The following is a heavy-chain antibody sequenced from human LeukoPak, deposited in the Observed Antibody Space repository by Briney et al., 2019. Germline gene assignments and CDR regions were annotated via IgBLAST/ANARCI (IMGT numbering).Heavy chain of an antibody. CDR3: ATIFGVSPNWFDP. D-gene: IGHD3-3*01. Sequence: SQTLPLTCTVSGGSISSGNYFWSWIRQPAGKGLEWIGRIYTSGSTNYNPSLKSRVTISVDTSKNQFSLKLSSVTAADTAVYYCATIFGVSPNWFDPWGQGTLVTVSS. CDR1: GGSISSGNYF. CDR2: IYTSGST. V-gene: IGHV4-61*02. J-gene: IGHJ5*02.